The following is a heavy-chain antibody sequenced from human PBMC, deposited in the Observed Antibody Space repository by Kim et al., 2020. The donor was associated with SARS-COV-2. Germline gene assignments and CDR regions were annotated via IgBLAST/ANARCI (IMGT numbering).Heavy chain of an antibody. D-gene: IGHD5-12*01. V-gene: IGHV3-30*18. Sequence: GGSLRLSCAASGFTLSRYGLHWVRQAPGKGLEWVAVISYDESEKYYADSVKGRFTISRDTSKNMLYLEMKSLKTEDTAVYYCAKGSTGSGYSSADHWGQGTLVTVSS. CDR3: AKGSTGSGYSSADH. J-gene: IGHJ5*02. CDR2: ISYDESEK. CDR1: GFTLSRYG.